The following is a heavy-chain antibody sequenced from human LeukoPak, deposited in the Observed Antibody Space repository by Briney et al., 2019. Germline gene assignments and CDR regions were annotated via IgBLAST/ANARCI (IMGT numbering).Heavy chain of an antibody. J-gene: IGHJ6*02. CDR1: GGSISGYY. CDR2: IYTSGST. V-gene: IGHV4-4*07. Sequence: SETLSLTCPVSGGSISGYYWSWIRQPAGRGLEWIGRIYTSGSTNYNPSLKSRVTMSVDTSKNQFSLKLSSVTAADTAVYYCARAGLSHLMVSLVYYGMDVWGQGITVTVSS. D-gene: IGHD3-16*01. CDR3: ARAGLSHLMVSLVYYGMDV.